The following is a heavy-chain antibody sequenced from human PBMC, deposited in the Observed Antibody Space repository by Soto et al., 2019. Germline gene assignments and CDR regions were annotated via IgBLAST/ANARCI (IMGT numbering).Heavy chain of an antibody. J-gene: IGHJ6*03. CDR1: GFTFSSDD. CDR3: ARADDYYYYMYV. Sequence: GGSLRLSCAASGFTFSSDDMHWVRQATGKGLEWVSAIGTAGDTYYPGSVKGRFTISRENAKNSLYLQMNSLRAGDTAVYYCARADDYYYYMYVWGKGTTVTVS. V-gene: IGHV3-13*01. CDR2: IGTAGDT.